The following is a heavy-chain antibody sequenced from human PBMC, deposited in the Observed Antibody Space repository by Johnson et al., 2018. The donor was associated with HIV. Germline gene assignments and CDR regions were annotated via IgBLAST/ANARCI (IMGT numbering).Heavy chain of an antibody. CDR3: AKDTVSGSYYDAFDI. V-gene: IGHV3-66*01. D-gene: IGHD1-26*01. CDR1: GFTVSSNY. J-gene: IGHJ3*02. CDR2: IYTGA. Sequence: VQLVESGGGLVKPGGSLRLSCAVSGFTVSSNYRSWVRQAPGKGLEWVSLIYTGAVKGTRDNSKNTLYLQMNSLRAEDTAVYYCAKDTVSGSYYDAFDIWGQGTMVTVSS.